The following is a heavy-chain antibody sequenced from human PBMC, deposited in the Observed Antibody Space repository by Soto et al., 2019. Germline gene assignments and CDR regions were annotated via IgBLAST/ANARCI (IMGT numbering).Heavy chain of an antibody. V-gene: IGHV3-30*19. CDR3: VRDVGYVPNDLDM. CDR2: ILNDGSGE. Sequence: QMQLVESGGGVVQPGGSLRLSCAASGFRFRNYGMHWIRQAPGKGLEWVSLILNDGSGEYYRDSVKGRFTISRDNSRDTLYRQMHSLRADDPARYYCVRDVGYVPNDLDMWGQGTMVSVSS. J-gene: IGHJ3*02. D-gene: IGHD1-1*01. CDR1: GFRFRNYG.